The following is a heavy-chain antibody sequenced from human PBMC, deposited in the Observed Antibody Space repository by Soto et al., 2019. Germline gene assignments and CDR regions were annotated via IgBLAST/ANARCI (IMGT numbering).Heavy chain of an antibody. D-gene: IGHD1-1*01. CDR2: MSHSGGT. V-gene: IGHV4-34*01. Sequence: PSETLSLTCAVYGGFVSSGGYYWSWIRQPPGKRLEWIGEMSHSGGTHFNPSLKSRDTISVDTSKNQFSLKMSSVTAADTALYYCARVERGTATTVVDAFDIWGPGTMVTVSS. CDR3: ARVERGTATTVVDAFDI. J-gene: IGHJ3*02. CDR1: GGFVSSGGYY.